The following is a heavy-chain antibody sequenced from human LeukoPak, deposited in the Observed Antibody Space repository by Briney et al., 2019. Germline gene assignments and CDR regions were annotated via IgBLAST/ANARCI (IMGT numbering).Heavy chain of an antibody. CDR3: ARGPHFGPLDY. J-gene: IGHJ4*02. Sequence: ASVKVSCKASGGTFSSYAISWVRQAPGQGLEWMGGIIPIFGTANYAQKFQGRVTITADESTSTAYMELRSLRSDDTAVYYCARGPHFGPLDYWGQGTLVTVSS. D-gene: IGHD3-10*01. V-gene: IGHV1-69*13. CDR1: GGTFSSYA. CDR2: IIPIFGTA.